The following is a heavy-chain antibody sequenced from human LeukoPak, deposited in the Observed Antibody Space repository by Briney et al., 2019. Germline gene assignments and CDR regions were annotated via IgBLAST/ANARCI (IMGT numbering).Heavy chain of an antibody. V-gene: IGHV3-53*01. CDR2: IYSGGST. D-gene: IGHD3-16*01. Sequence: PGGSLRLSCAASGFTVSSNYMSWVRQAPGKGLEWVSVIYSGGSTYYADSVKGRFTISRDNSKNTLHLQMNSLRAEDTAVYYCARERYDYIWGSYSHWGQGTLVTVSS. J-gene: IGHJ4*02. CDR1: GFTVSSNY. CDR3: ARERYDYIWGSYSH.